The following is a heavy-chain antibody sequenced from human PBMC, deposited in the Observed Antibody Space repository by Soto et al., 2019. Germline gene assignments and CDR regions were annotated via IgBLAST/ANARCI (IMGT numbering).Heavy chain of an antibody. CDR3: ARVLRRDPDAFDI. J-gene: IGHJ3*02. V-gene: IGHV3-30-3*01. D-gene: IGHD3-3*01. Sequence: GGSLRLSCAASGFTFSSYAMHWVRQAPGKGLEWVAVISYDGSNKYYADSVKGRFTISRDNSKNTLYLQMNSLRAEDTAVYYCARVLRRDPDAFDIWGQGTMVTVSS. CDR1: GFTFSSYA. CDR2: ISYDGSNK.